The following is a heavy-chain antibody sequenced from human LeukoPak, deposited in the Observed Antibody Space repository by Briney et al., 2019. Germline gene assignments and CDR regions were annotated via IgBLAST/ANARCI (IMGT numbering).Heavy chain of an antibody. CDR3: ARRTSLTGIIDL. V-gene: IGHV3-11*04. Sequence: GGSVRLSCAASGIVFSDYYMTWVRQAPGKGLESISYINYTGRTIHYADSVKGRFTISRDSAQKSLYLQMNSLRADDTAVYYCARRTSLTGIIDLWGQGTVVSVS. CDR2: INYTGRTI. J-gene: IGHJ5*02. CDR1: GIVFSDYY. D-gene: IGHD1-1*01.